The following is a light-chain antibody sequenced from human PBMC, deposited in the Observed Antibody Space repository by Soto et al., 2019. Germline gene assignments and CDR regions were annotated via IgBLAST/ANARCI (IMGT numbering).Light chain of an antibody. CDR3: QHSYSTRT. J-gene: IGKJ1*01. CDR2: AAS. V-gene: IGKV1-39*01. CDR1: QDIGAY. Sequence: DIQLTQSPSSLSASIGDRVTISCRASQDIGAYVNWYQHKQGKAPRVLMYAASNLKSGVPPRFSGSGVGRDFPLTSSELPPEDFATYYCQHSYSTRTFGQGTKVERK.